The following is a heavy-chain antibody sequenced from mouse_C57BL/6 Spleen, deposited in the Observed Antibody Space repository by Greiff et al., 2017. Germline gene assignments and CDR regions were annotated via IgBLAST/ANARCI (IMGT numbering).Heavy chain of an antibody. J-gene: IGHJ4*01. D-gene: IGHD2-14*01. V-gene: IGHV1-61*01. CDR3: ARDRIGSYAMDY. CDR1: GYTFTSYW. Sequence: QVQLQQSGAELVRPGSSVKLSCKASGYTFTSYWMDWVKQRPGQGLEWIGNIYPSDSETHYNQKFKDKATLTVDKSSSTAYMQLSSLTSEDSAVYYCARDRIGSYAMDYWGQGTSVTVSS. CDR2: IYPSDSET.